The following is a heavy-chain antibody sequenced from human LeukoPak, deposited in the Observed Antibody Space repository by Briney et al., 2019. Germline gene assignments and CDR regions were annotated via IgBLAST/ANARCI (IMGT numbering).Heavy chain of an antibody. V-gene: IGHV3-33*01. CDR2: IWYDGSNQ. Sequence: PGGSLRLSCAASGFTFNGYGIHWVRQAPGKGLEWVAVIWYDGSNQYYADSVKGRFTISRDNSKNTLYLQMNSLRAEDTAVYYCARNLPPYGMDVWGQGTTVTVSS. CDR3: ARNLPPYGMDV. J-gene: IGHJ6*02. CDR1: GFTFNGYG.